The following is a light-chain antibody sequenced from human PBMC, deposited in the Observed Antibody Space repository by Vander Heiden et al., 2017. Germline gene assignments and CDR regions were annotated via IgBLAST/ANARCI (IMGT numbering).Light chain of an antibody. Sequence: DIQMTHSPSSLSASVGDRVTITCRASQSIRTYLNWYQQKPGKAPKVLIYATSTLQSGVSSRFSGSRSWTDFTLTISRLQPEDFATYYCQQSDGTPMTFGQGTKVEI. CDR1: QSIRTY. V-gene: IGKV1-39*01. CDR2: ATS. CDR3: QQSDGTPMT. J-gene: IGKJ1*01.